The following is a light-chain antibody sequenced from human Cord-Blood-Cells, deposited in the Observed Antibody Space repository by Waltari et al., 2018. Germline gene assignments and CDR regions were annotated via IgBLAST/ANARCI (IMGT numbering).Light chain of an antibody. CDR1: QSVSSN. V-gene: IGKV3-15*01. CDR2: GAS. J-gene: IGKJ1*01. CDR3: QQYNNWPPWT. Sequence: EIVMTQSPATLSVSPGERATLSCRASQSVSSNLAWYQQKPGPAPRLLIYGASTRATGIPARFSGSGSGTEFTLTISSLQSEDFAVYYCQQYNNWPPWTFGQRTKVEIK.